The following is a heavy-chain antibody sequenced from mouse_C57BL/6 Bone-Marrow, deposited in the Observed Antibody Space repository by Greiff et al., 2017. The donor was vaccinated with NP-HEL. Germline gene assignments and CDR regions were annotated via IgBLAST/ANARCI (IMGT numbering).Heavy chain of an antibody. Sequence: EVQLQESGPGLVKPSQSLSLTCSVTGYSITSGYYWNWIRQFPGNKLEWMGYISYDGSNNYNPSLKNRISITRDTSKNQFFLKLNSVTTEDTATYYCARSCDYPFAYWGQGTLVTVSA. CDR1: GYSITSGYY. CDR2: ISYDGSN. V-gene: IGHV3-6*01. D-gene: IGHD2-4*01. J-gene: IGHJ3*01. CDR3: ARSCDYPFAY.